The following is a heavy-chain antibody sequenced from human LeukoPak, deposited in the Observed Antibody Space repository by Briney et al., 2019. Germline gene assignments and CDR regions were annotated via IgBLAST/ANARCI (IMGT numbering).Heavy chain of an antibody. V-gene: IGHV3-74*01. CDR3: VSFYETY. CDR2: INSDGSWT. D-gene: IGHD2/OR15-2a*01. J-gene: IGHJ4*02. Sequence: GGSLRLSCAASGNYWMHWVRQTPGKGLVWVSHINSDGSWTSYADSVKGRFTISKDNAKNTVYLQMNSLRAEDTAVYYCVSFYETYWGRGTLVTVSS. CDR1: GNYW.